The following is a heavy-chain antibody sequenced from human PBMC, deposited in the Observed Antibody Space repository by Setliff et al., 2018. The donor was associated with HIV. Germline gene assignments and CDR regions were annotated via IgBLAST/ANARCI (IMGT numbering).Heavy chain of an antibody. Sequence: PGGSLRLSCTASGFTFSSYGMHWVRQAPGKGLEWVAVIWYDRSNKYYADSVKGRFTISRDNSKNTLYLQMNSLRAEDTAVYYCAKDGVAAAGTGGYYYMDVWGKGTTVTVS. V-gene: IGHV3-33*06. CDR3: AKDGVAAAGTGGYYYMDV. CDR2: IWYDRSNK. D-gene: IGHD6-13*01. CDR1: GFTFSSYG. J-gene: IGHJ6*03.